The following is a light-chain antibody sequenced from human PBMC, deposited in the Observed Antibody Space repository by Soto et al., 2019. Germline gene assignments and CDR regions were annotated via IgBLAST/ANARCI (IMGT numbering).Light chain of an antibody. V-gene: IGKV3-20*01. Sequence: EIVLTQSPGTLSLSPGERATLSCRASQSVSSSYLAWYQQKPGQAPRLLIYGASSRATGIPDRFSGSGSGTDFTLTFSSLEPEDFAVYYCQQYGSSPPNTFGGGTKVEIK. CDR1: QSVSSSY. CDR2: GAS. CDR3: QQYGSSPPNT. J-gene: IGKJ4*01.